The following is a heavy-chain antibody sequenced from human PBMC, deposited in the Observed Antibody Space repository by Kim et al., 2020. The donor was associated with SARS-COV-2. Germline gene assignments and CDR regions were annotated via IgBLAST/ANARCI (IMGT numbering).Heavy chain of an antibody. Sequence: GGNAFYADSVKGRFTTSRDNSKSTLYLQMNSLRAEDTAVYYCANPRALHLWGLGTLVIVSS. CDR2: GGNA. J-gene: IGHJ1*01. CDR3: ANPRALHL. V-gene: IGHV3-23*01.